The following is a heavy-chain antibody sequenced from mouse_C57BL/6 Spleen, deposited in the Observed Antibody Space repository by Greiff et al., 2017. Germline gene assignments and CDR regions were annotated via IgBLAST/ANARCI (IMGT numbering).Heavy chain of an antibody. CDR3: ARKANWDYYYAMDY. CDR2: IYPGDGDT. Sequence: VQLVESGPELVKPGASVKISCKASGYAFSSSWMNWVKQRPGKGLEWIGRIYPGDGDTNYNGKFKGKATLTADKSSSTAYMQLSSLTSEDSAVYFCARKANWDYYYAMDYWGQGTSVTVSS. V-gene: IGHV1-82*01. D-gene: IGHD4-1*01. J-gene: IGHJ4*01. CDR1: GYAFSSSW.